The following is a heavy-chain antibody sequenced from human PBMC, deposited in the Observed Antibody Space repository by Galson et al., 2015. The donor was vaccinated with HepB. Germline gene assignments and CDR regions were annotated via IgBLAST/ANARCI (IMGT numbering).Heavy chain of an antibody. CDR3: ARQRDSGYELGPLDF. CDR2: VTPTGTPT. J-gene: IGHJ4*02. CDR1: GFTFSSYS. Sequence: SLRLSCAASGFTFSSYSMNWVRLAPGKGLEWISYVTPTGTPTHYADSVKGQFTISRYNPKNTLYWQMQSLRAEDTALYYFARQRDSGYELGPLDFRGQGTLVTV. V-gene: IGHV3-48*01. D-gene: IGHD5-12*01.